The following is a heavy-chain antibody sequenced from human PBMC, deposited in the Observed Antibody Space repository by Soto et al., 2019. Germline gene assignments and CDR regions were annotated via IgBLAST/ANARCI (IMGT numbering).Heavy chain of an antibody. D-gene: IGHD5-12*01. CDR2: FDPEDGET. CDR1: GYTLTELS. V-gene: IGHV1-24*01. Sequence: GASVKVSCKVSGYTLTELSMHWVRQAPGKGLEWMGGFDPEDGETIYAQKFQERVTMTKDISTNTVYMVLSSLTSEDTAVYYCARDRDGYNEPGESEYYYGMDVWGQGTTVTVSS. J-gene: IGHJ6*02. CDR3: ARDRDGYNEPGESEYYYGMDV.